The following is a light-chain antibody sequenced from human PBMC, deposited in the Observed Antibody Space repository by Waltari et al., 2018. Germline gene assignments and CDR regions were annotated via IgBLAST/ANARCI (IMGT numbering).Light chain of an antibody. CDR3: QQRSDWPPT. J-gene: IGKJ4*01. CDR1: QSVGTY. V-gene: IGKV3-11*01. Sequence: EIVLTQSPATLSLSPGERATLPCRATQSVGTYLAWYQQKPGQAPRLLIYDASNRATGIPARFSGSGSGTDFTLTISSLGPEDFAVYYCQQRSDWPPTFGGGTKVEIK. CDR2: DAS.